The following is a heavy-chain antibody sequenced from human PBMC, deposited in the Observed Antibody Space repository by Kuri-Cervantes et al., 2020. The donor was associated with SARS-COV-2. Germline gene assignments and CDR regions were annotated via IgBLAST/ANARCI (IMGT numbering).Heavy chain of an antibody. J-gene: IGHJ6*03. D-gene: IGHD3-3*01. CDR3: ARGPRPVRSGTPVHYYMDV. CDR2: ISSSSSYI. V-gene: IGHV3-21*01. Sequence: ETLSLTCAASGFTFSSYSMNWVRQAPGKGLEWVSSISSSSSYIYYADSVKGRFTISRDNAKDSLYLQMNSLRAEDTAVYYCARGPRPVRSGTPVHYYMDVWGKGTTVTVSS. CDR1: GFTFSSYS.